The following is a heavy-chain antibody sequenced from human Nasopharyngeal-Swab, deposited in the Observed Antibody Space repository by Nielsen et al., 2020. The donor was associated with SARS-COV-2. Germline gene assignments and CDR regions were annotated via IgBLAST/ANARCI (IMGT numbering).Heavy chain of an antibody. CDR3: AKGRSNRDAFDI. D-gene: IGHD1-14*01. J-gene: IGHJ3*02. CDR2: ISGSGGST. CDR1: GFTFSSYA. V-gene: IGHV3-23*01. Sequence: GGSLRLSCAASGFTFSSYAMSWVRPAPGKGLEWVSAISGSGGSTYYADSVKGRFTISRDNSKNTLYLQMNSLRAEDTAVYYCAKGRSNRDAFDIWGQGTMVTVSS.